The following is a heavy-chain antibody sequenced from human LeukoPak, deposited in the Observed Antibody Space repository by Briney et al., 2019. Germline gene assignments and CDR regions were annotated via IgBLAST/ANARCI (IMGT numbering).Heavy chain of an antibody. CDR1: GFTFSYYG. CDR3: ARARGAGPGAHFDY. CDR2: FGHNGDIT. V-gene: IGHV3-23*01. Sequence: GGSLRLSCAASGFTFSYYGLSWVRQAPGKGLEWVSGFGHNGDITYSDSVKGRFTISRDNSKNTLFLQLSSLRADDTAVYYCARARGAGPGAHFDYWGQGTLVIVSS. J-gene: IGHJ4*02. D-gene: IGHD3-10*01.